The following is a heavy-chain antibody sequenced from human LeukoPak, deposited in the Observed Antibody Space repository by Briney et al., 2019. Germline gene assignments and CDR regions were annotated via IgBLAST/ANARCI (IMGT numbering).Heavy chain of an antibody. CDR1: GFPFSDYG. Sequence: PGRSLRLSCAASGFPFSDYGMYWVRQAPGKGLEWLAVISHDGNNKYYADSVKGRITISRDNSMNTLYLQMNSLRAEDTAVYYCARDRGSVWYNAYYYYMDVWGKGTTVTISS. J-gene: IGHJ6*03. CDR2: ISHDGNNK. V-gene: IGHV3-30*03. CDR3: ARDRGSVWYNAYYYYMDV. D-gene: IGHD6-19*01.